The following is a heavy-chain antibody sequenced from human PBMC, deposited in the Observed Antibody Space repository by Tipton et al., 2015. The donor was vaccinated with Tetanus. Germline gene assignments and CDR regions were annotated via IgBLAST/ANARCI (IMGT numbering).Heavy chain of an antibody. J-gene: IGHJ6*02. V-gene: IGHV4-4*07. CDR2: IYTSGST. Sequence: LRLSCTVSGGSISSYYWSWIRQPAGKGLEWIGRIYTSGSTNYNPSLKSRVTMSVDTSKNQFSLKLSSVTAADTAVYYCARDLYETPYYYYYGMDVWGQGTTVTVSS. D-gene: IGHD5/OR15-5a*01. CDR3: ARDLYETPYYYYYGMDV. CDR1: GGSISSYY.